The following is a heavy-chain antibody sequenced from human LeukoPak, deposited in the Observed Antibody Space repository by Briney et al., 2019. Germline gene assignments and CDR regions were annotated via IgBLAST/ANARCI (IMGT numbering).Heavy chain of an antibody. V-gene: IGHV1-2*02. CDR2: INPNSGGT. CDR1: GYTFTGYY. CDR3: ARDGEDYDILTGSCFDY. J-gene: IGHJ4*02. D-gene: IGHD3-9*01. Sequence: ASVKVSCKASGYTFTGYYMHWVQQAPGQGLEWMGWINPNSGGTNYAQKFQGRVTMTRDTSISTAYMELSRLRSDDTAVYYCARDGEDYDILTGSCFDYWGQGTLVTVSS.